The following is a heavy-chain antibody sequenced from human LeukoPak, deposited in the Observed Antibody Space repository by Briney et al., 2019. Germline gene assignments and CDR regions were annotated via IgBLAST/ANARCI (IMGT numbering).Heavy chain of an antibody. V-gene: IGHV1-18*01. CDR1: GYTFTSYG. J-gene: IGHJ6*02. CDR2: ISAYNGNT. Sequence: ASVKVSCKASGYTFTSYGISWVRQAPGQGLEWMGWISAYNGNTNYAQKLQGRVTMTTDTSTSTAYMELRSLRSEDTAVYYCARDGEVTGFLTYYYYGMDVWGQGTTVTVSS. D-gene: IGHD3-10*01. CDR3: ARDGEVTGFLTYYYYGMDV.